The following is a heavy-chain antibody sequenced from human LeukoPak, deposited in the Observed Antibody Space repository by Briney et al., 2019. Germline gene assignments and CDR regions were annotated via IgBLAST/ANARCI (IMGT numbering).Heavy chain of an antibody. CDR1: GGSVSSSSYY. V-gene: IGHV4-39*01. Sequence: SETLSLTCTVSGGSVSSSSYYWGWIRQPPGKGLEWIGSIYYSGSTYYNPSLKSRVTISVDTSKNQFSLKLSSVTAADTAVYYCASLPRGGSYLGGFDYWGQGTLVTVSS. CDR3: ASLPRGGSYLGGFDY. D-gene: IGHD1-26*01. J-gene: IGHJ4*02. CDR2: IYYSGST.